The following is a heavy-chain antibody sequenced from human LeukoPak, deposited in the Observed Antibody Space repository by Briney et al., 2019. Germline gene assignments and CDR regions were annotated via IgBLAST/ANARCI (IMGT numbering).Heavy chain of an antibody. D-gene: IGHD3-10*01. CDR2: LSGSGASA. CDR1: GFTCSDYS. Sequence: GGSLRLSCAASGFTCSDYSMSWVRQAPGKGLEGVSSLSGSGASAYYADSMKGRFTISRDNSKNTLYLQVNRLRAEDTAVYYCTNLYGSGSYYKGVYWGQGTLVTVSS. V-gene: IGHV3-23*01. CDR3: TNLYGSGSYYKGVY. J-gene: IGHJ4*02.